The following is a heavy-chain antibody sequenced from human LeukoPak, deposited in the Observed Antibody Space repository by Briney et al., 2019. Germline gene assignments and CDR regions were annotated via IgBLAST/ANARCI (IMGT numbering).Heavy chain of an antibody. V-gene: IGHV3-9*01. CDR1: GFTFDDYA. CDR3: AKGERSSPDVGHIDY. CDR2: ISWNSGSI. D-gene: IGHD1-1*01. Sequence: PGGSLRLSCAASGFTFDDYAMRWVRQAPGKGLEWVSGISWNSGSIGYADSVKGRFTISRDNAKNSLYLQMNSLRAEDTALYYCAKGERSSPDVGHIDYWGQGTLVTVSS. J-gene: IGHJ4*02.